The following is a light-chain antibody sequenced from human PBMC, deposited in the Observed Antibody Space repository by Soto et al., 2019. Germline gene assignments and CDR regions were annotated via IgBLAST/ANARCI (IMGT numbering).Light chain of an antibody. V-gene: IGKV1-39*01. CDR2: AAS. CDR1: QSISNS. CDR3: QQSYSTPRD. Sequence: DSQMTQSPSSLSASVGDRVTITCRASQSISNSLNWYQQKPGRAPKLLIYAASSLQSGVPSRFSGSGSGTDFILTISSLQPEDFATYYCQQSYSTPRDFGQGTRLE. J-gene: IGKJ5*01.